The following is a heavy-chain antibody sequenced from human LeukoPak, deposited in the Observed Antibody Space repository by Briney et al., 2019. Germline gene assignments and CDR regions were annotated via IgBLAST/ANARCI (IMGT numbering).Heavy chain of an antibody. Sequence: ASVKVSCKASGYTFTSCGISWVRQAPGQGLEWMGWISAYNGNTNYAQKFQGRVTITADESTSTAYMELSSLRSEDTAVYYCAVAIAAAGKFDIWGQGTMVTVSS. CDR1: GYTFTSCG. D-gene: IGHD6-13*01. J-gene: IGHJ3*02. CDR2: ISAYNGNT. V-gene: IGHV1-18*01. CDR3: AVAIAAAGKFDI.